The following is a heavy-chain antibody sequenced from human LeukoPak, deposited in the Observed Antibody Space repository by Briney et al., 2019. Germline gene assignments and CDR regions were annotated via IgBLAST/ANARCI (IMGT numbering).Heavy chain of an antibody. D-gene: IGHD5-24*01. V-gene: IGHV3-23*01. J-gene: IGHJ3*01. CDR2: ISSSGNNA. CDR1: GFTFRGAA. Sequence: GGTLRLSCAVSGFTFRGAAMTWVRQAPGKGLEWVSLISSSGNNAYYEDSVKGRFTISRDNSKNTLSLQMNSLRVEDTAIYYCAKDIQLSTWGLPTRVADSS. CDR3: AKDIQLST.